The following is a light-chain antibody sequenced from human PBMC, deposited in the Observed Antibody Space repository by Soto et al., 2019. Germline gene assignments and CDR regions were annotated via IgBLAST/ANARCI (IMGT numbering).Light chain of an antibody. Sequence: QSALTQPPSVSGSPGQSVAISCTGTNSDVGNSNGVSWYQQPPGTAPKLMIYDVSNRPSGVPDRFSGSKSGNTASLTISGLQAEDEADYYCSSYTSSSTYVFGTGTKVTVL. CDR2: DVS. CDR1: NSDVGNSNG. V-gene: IGLV2-18*02. J-gene: IGLJ1*01. CDR3: SSYTSSSTYV.